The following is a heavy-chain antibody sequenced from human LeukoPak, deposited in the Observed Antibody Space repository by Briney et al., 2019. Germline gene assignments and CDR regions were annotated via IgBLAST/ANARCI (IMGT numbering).Heavy chain of an antibody. CDR3: ARTREWDLLYFFDY. CDR2: IYYSGST. D-gene: IGHD1-26*01. J-gene: IGHJ4*02. Sequence: SETLSLTCTVSPGSISTTTYYWSWIRQPPGKGLEWIGYIYYSGSTNYNPSLKSRVTISVDTSKNQFSLKLSSVTAADTAVYYCARTREWDLLYFFDYWGQGTLVTVSS. CDR1: PGSISTTTYY. V-gene: IGHV4-61*05.